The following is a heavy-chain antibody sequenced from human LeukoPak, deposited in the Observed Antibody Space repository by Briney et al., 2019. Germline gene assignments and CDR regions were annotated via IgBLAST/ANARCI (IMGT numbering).Heavy chain of an antibody. CDR2: ISSSSYI. CDR1: GFTFSSYS. J-gene: IGHJ4*02. CDR3: RRGGTRGYPSGALY. Sequence: GGSLRLSSAASGFTFSSYSMNWVRQAPEEGLEWVSSISSSSYIYYADSVKGRFTISRDNAKNSLYLQMTSLRAEDTAVYYCRRGGTRGYPSGALYWGQGTLVTVSS. D-gene: IGHD5-12*01. V-gene: IGHV3-21*01.